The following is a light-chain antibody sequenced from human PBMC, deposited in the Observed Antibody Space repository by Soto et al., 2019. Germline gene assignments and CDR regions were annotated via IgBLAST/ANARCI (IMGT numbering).Light chain of an antibody. J-gene: IGLJ1*01. CDR1: NSNIGSNY. CDR3: SSYTSSSTLYV. Sequence: QSVLTQTPSASGTPGQRVTISCSGSNSNIGSNYVYWYQHLPGTAPKLLIYRNNQRPSGVSNRFSGSKSGNTASLTISGLQAEDEADYYCSSYTSSSTLYVFGTGTKVTVL. CDR2: RNN. V-gene: IGLV1-47*01.